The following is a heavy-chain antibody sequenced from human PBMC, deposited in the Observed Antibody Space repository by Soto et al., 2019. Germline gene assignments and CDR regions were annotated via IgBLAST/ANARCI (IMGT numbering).Heavy chain of an antibody. V-gene: IGHV4-59*08. D-gene: IGHD7-27*01. CDR3: ARHWGLTGVGHLFDY. J-gene: IGHJ4*02. CDR2: IYYSGST. Sequence: QVQLQESGPGLVKPSETLSLTCTVSGGSISSYYWSWIRQPPGKGLEWIGYIYYSGSTNYNPSLKSRVTISVDTTKTPFSLKLSPVTAADTAVYYCARHWGLTGVGHLFDYWGQGTLVTVSS. CDR1: GGSISSYY.